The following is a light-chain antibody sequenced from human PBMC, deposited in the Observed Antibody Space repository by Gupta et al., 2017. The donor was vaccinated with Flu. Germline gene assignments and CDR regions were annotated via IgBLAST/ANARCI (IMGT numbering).Light chain of an antibody. Sequence: TLSVSPGEGATLSCRASQSSVASNLAWYQQKPGRSPRLLIYHASTRATGIPARFSGSGSGTDFTLTISSLQSEDFGVYYCQQYNDWPLITFGQGTRLEIK. J-gene: IGKJ5*01. CDR1: QSSVASN. CDR3: QQYNDWPLIT. CDR2: HAS. V-gene: IGKV3-15*01.